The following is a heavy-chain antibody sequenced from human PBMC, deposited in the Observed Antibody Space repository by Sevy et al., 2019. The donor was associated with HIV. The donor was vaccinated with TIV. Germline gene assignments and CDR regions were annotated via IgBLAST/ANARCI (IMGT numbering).Heavy chain of an antibody. Sequence: SETLSLTCTVSGGSVSSGSYYWSWIRQPPGKGLEWIGYIFYSGSTNYNSSLKSRVTISVDTSKNQFSLKLRSVTTADTAVYYCVITGTTIQDRYYYYGMDVWGQGTTVTVSS. CDR3: VITGTTIQDRYYYYGMDV. CDR1: GGSVSSGSYY. CDR2: IFYSGST. D-gene: IGHD1-7*01. V-gene: IGHV4-61*01. J-gene: IGHJ6*02.